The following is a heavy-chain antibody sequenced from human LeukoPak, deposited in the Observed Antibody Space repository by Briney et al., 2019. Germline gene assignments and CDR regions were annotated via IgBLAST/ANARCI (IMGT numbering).Heavy chain of an antibody. D-gene: IGHD2-2*01. CDR2: IYYTGSA. V-gene: IGHV4-59*01. CDR1: GGSISSYY. J-gene: IGHJ6*03. CDR3: ARLSYCDSTSCPPHHMDV. Sequence: SETLSLTCIVSGGSISSYYWSWIRQPPGKGLEYIGYIYYTGSANYNPSLKSRVTISVDTPKNQFSLKLSSVTAADAAVYYCARLSYCDSTSCPPHHMDVWGKGTTVTVSS.